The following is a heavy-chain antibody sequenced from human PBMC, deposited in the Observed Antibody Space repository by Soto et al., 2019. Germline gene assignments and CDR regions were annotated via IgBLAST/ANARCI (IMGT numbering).Heavy chain of an antibody. CDR1: GGSFSGYY. D-gene: IGHD3-22*01. J-gene: IGHJ5*02. CDR2: INHSGST. Sequence: LSLTCAVYGGSFSGYYWSWIRQPPGKGLEWIGEINHSGSTNYSPSLKSRVTISVDTSKNQFSLKLSSVTAADTAVYYCARGSPYYYDSSGYSPARWFDPWGQGTLVTVSS. CDR3: ARGSPYYYDSSGYSPARWFDP. V-gene: IGHV4-34*01.